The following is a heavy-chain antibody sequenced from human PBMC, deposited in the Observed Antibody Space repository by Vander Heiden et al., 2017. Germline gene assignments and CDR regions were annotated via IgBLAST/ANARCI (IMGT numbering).Heavy chain of an antibody. D-gene: IGHD2-2*01. CDR1: GVTFSSYG. CDR3: AKYCSSTSCP. CDR2: ISYDGSNK. J-gene: IGHJ4*02. V-gene: IGHV3-30*18. Sequence: QVQLVESGGGVVQPGRSLRLSCAASGVTFSSYGMHWVRQAPGKGLEWVAVISYDGSNKYYADSVKGRFTISRDNSKNTLYLQMNSLRAEDTAVYYCAKYCSSTSCPWGQGTLVTVSS.